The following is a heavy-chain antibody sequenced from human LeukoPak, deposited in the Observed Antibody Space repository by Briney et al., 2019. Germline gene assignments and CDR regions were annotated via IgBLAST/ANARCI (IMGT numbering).Heavy chain of an antibody. CDR2: ISGSGGST. J-gene: IGHJ3*02. D-gene: IGHD3-22*01. CDR1: GFTFSSYA. Sequence: GGSLRLSCAASGFTFSSYAMSWVRQAPGKGLEWVSAISGSGGSTYYADSVKGRFTISRDNSKNTLYLQMNSLRAEDTAVYYCAKDKGDSSGYYPDAFDIWGQGTMVTVSS. CDR3: AKDKGDSSGYYPDAFDI. V-gene: IGHV3-23*01.